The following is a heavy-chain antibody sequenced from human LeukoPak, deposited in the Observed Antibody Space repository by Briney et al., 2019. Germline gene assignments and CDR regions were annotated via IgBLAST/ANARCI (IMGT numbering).Heavy chain of an antibody. J-gene: IGHJ4*02. CDR1: GGSISSSSYY. V-gene: IGHV4-39*01. Sequence: SETLSLTCTVSGGSISSSSYYWGWIRQPPGKGLEWIGSIYYTGSTYYNPSLKRRVTISEDTSKNQFSLKLSSVTAEETAVYFCASSYYGSGSYYKPESFDYWGQGTLVTVSS. D-gene: IGHD3-10*01. CDR2: IYYTGST. CDR3: ASSYYGSGSYYKPESFDY.